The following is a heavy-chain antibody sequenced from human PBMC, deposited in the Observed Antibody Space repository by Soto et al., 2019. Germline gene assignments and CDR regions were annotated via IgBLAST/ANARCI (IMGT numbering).Heavy chain of an antibody. V-gene: IGHV4-30-4*01. J-gene: IGHJ4*02. D-gene: IGHD2-21*02. Sequence: SETLSLTCSVSGDSISNLDYFWAWIRQPPGQALEYIGYIYKSATTYYNPSLKSRVTISVDTSKNQFSLKLSSVTAADTAVYYCARVVVTTTYYFDYWGQGTLVTVSS. CDR2: IYKSATT. CDR1: GDSISNLDYF. CDR3: ARVVVTTTYYFDY.